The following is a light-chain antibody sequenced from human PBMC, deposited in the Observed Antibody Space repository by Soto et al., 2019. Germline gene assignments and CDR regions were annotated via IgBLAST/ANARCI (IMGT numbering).Light chain of an antibody. J-gene: IGLJ2*01. CDR2: VNN. V-gene: IGLV1-40*01. CDR3: QSYDSSLSAQVV. Sequence: QSVLTQPPSVSGAPGQRVTMSCTGSSSNIGAGHDVHWYQHLPGTAPKLLIYVNNNRPSGVPDRFSGSKSGPSASLAITGLQAEDEADYYCQSYDSSLSAQVVFGGGTKLTVL. CDR1: SSNIGAGHD.